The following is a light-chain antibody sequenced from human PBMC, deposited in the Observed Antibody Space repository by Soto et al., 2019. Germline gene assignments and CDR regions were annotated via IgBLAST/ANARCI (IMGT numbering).Light chain of an antibody. CDR3: QQSYTTPLT. CDR1: QSISNY. Sequence: DIQITQSPYSLSASVGDTVTITCRASQSISNYLNWYQQKPGKAPELLIYAASSLQSGVPLRFTGSGSGTDFTLTIISLQPEDFASYYCQQSYTTPLTFGGGTKVEIK. J-gene: IGKJ4*01. CDR2: AAS. V-gene: IGKV1-39*01.